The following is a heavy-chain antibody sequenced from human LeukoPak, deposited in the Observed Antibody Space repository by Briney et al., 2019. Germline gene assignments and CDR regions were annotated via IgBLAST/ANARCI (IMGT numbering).Heavy chain of an antibody. Sequence: GGSLRLSCAASGFTFSDYYMSWIRQAPGKGLEWVSYISSGSSYINYADSVKGRFTISRDNAKNSLYLQMNSLRAEDTAVYYCARGATKGSDYWGQGTLVTVSS. CDR1: GFTFSDYY. CDR2: ISSGSSYI. CDR3: ARGATKGSDY. J-gene: IGHJ4*02. V-gene: IGHV3-11*03. D-gene: IGHD1-26*01.